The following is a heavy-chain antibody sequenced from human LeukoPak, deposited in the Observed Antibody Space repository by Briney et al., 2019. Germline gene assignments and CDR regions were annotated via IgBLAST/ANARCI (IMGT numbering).Heavy chain of an antibody. CDR3: ARDVRVAADDAFDI. J-gene: IGHJ3*02. V-gene: IGHV1-46*01. CDR2: INPSGGST. Sequence: GASVKVSFKASGYTFTSCYMHWVRQARGQRLEWMGIINPSGGSTSYAQKFQGRVTMTRDMSTSTVYMELSSLRSEDTAVYYCARDVRVAADDAFDIWGQGTMVTVSS. CDR1: GYTFTSCY.